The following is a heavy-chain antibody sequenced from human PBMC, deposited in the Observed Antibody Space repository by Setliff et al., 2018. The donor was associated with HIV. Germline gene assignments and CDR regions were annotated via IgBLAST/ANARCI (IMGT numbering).Heavy chain of an antibody. CDR2: FYHSTT. J-gene: IGHJ3*02. CDR3: ARILLDYYGSGSYRAFDI. CDR1: GQFISDGYY. Sequence: SETLSLTCTVSGQFISDGYYWGWIRQPPGTGLEWIGSFYHSTTYYNPSLKSRVTISVDTSKNQFSLKLSSVTAADTAVYYCARILLDYYGSGSYRAFDIWGQGTMVTVSS. D-gene: IGHD3-10*01. V-gene: IGHV4-38-2*02.